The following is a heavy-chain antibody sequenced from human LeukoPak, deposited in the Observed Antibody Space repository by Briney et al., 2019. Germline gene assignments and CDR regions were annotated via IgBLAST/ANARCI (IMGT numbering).Heavy chain of an antibody. Sequence: GGSLRLSCAASGFTSSGYWMSWVRQAPGKGLEWVASIKQDGSPKKYVDPVKGRFTISGDNAKNSVHLQMNSLRAEDTAVYYCAKLARGDGFDLWGQGTKVTVSS. J-gene: IGHJ3*01. CDR2: IKQDGSPK. CDR3: AKLARGDGFDL. V-gene: IGHV3-7*01. CDR1: GFTSSGYW.